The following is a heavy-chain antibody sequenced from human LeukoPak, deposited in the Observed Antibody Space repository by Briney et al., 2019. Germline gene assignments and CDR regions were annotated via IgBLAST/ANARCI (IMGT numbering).Heavy chain of an antibody. CDR3: AREVFNWFDP. CDR1: GGSISSYY. J-gene: IGHJ5*02. V-gene: IGHV4-59*01. Sequence: NPSETLSLTCTVSGGSISSYYWNWIRQPPGKGLEWIGYIYYSGITNYNPSLKSRVTISVDTSKNQFSLKLSSVTAADTAVYYCAREVFNWFDPWGQGTLVTVSS. D-gene: IGHD5/OR15-5a*01. CDR2: IYYSGIT.